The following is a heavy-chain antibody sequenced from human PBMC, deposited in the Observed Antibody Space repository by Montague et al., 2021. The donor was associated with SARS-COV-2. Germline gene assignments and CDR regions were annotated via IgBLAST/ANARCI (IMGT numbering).Heavy chain of an antibody. CDR1: GVSTSNYY. J-gene: IGHJ4*02. V-gene: IGHV4-59*01. D-gene: IGHD3-16*01. CDR2: IFYTGST. Sequence: SETLSLTCSVSGVSTSNYYWTWIRQSPGKGLQWIGYIFYTGSTKFNPSHKSRVSMSLDTSKNHFSLRVSAVTAADTARYYCARAQNICFIANYVNYFDLWGLGALVTVSS. CDR3: ARAQNICFIANYVNYFDL.